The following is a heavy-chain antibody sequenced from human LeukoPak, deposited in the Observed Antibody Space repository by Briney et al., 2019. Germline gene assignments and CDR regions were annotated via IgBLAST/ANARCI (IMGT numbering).Heavy chain of an antibody. D-gene: IGHD5-18*01. J-gene: IGHJ4*02. CDR3: ARGVDTAMVTVPYYFDY. CDR1: GGSISSGGYS. Sequence: PSQTLSLTCAVSGGSISSGGYSWSWIRQPPGKGLEWIGYIYHSGSTYYNPSLKSRVTISVDRSKNQFSLKLSSVTAADTAVYYCARGVDTAMVTVPYYFDYWGQGTLVTVSS. CDR2: IYHSGST. V-gene: IGHV4-30-2*01.